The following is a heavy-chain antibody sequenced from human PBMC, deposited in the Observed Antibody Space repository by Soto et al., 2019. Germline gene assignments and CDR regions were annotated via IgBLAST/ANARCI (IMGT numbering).Heavy chain of an antibody. CDR1: GGSFSGYY. CDR3: ARGNWDDYIWGSYRSFDY. CDR2: INHSGST. V-gene: IGHV4-34*01. J-gene: IGHJ4*02. Sequence: QVQLQQWGAGLLKPSETLSLTCAVYGGSFSGYYWSWIRQLPGKGLEWIGEINHSGSTNYNPSLKSRVTISVDTSKNQFSLKLSSVTAADTAVYYCARGNWDDYIWGSYRSFDYWGQGTLVTVSS. D-gene: IGHD3-16*02.